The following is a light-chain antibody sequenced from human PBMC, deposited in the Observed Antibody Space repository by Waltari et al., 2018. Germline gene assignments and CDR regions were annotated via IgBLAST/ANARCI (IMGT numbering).Light chain of an antibody. CDR2: LNS. V-gene: IGKV2-28*01. CDR1: LSLLHNNELNY. Sequence: DISLTQSPLSLSVTPGEPASISCRSSLSLLHNNELNYLDWYLQRPGQYPQLLIYLNSNRASGVPDRFSVSGSGTDFTLKISRVEAEDVGVYYSMQALQIPRTFGQGTKLEIK. CDR3: MQALQIPRT. J-gene: IGKJ2*01.